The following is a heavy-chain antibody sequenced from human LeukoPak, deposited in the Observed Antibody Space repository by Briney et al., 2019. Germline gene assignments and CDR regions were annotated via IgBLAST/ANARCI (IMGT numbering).Heavy chain of an antibody. CDR1: GFTFSTYE. CDR3: ARDALTTAIIRGDH. CDR2: ISSSGSII. D-gene: IGHD4-17*01. Sequence: GGSLRLSCAASGFTFSTYEMNWVRQAPGKGLEWLSYISSSGSIIYYADSVKGRFTISRDNAKNSLYLRMNNLRAEDTALYYCARDALTTAIIRGDHWGQGTQVTVSS. V-gene: IGHV3-48*03. J-gene: IGHJ4*02.